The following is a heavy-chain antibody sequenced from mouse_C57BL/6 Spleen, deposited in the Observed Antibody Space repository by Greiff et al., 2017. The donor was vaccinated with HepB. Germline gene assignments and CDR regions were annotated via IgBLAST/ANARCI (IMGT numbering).Heavy chain of an antibody. J-gene: IGHJ3*01. CDR1: GYTFTSYW. Sequence: QVQLQQPGAELVMPGASVKLSCKASGYTFTSYWMHWVKQRPGQGLEWIGEIDPSDSYTNYNQKFKGKSTLTVDKSSSPAYMQLSSLTSEDSAVYYWAGVYYGNYTWFAYWGQGTLVTVSA. CDR2: IDPSDSYT. V-gene: IGHV1-69*01. D-gene: IGHD2-1*01. CDR3: AGVYYGNYTWFAY.